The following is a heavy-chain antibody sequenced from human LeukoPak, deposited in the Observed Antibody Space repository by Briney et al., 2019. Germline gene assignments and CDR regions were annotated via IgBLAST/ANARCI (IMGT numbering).Heavy chain of an antibody. V-gene: IGHV4-34*01. CDR2: INHSGST. J-gene: IGHJ5*02. D-gene: IGHD3-10*01. CDR1: GGSFSGYY. CDR3: TRGHPGVVRGTNWFDP. Sequence: KTSETLSLTCAVYGGSFSGYYWSWIRQPPGKGLEWIGEINHSGSTNYNPSLKSRVTISVDTSKNQFSLKLSSVTAADTAVYYCTRGHPGVVRGTNWFDPWGQGTLVTVSS.